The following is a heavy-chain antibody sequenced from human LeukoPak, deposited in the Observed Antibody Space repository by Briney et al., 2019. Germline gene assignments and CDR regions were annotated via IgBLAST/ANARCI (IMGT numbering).Heavy chain of an antibody. D-gene: IGHD3-22*01. CDR1: GGSISSGSYY. Sequence: PSETLSLTCTVSGGSISSGSYYWSWIRQPAGKGLEWIGRIYTSGSTNYNPSLKSRVTISVDTSKNQFSLKLRSVTAADTAVYYCARVCYDSSCDYWGQGTLVTVSS. CDR2: IYTSGST. CDR3: ARVCYDSSCDY. V-gene: IGHV4-61*02. J-gene: IGHJ4*02.